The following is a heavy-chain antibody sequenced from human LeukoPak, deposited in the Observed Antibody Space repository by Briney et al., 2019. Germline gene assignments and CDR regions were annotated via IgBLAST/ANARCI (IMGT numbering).Heavy chain of an antibody. CDR1: GFTFNNYG. CDR3: AKGPLRGTAAAIDY. CDR2: ISYDGRNK. D-gene: IGHD2-2*01. Sequence: GSLRHSCAASGFTFNNYGMHWVRQAPGKGLEWVAVISYDGRNKHYPDSVKGRFTISRDISTDTLWLQMDSLRTEDTAVYYCAKGPLRGTAAAIDYWGQGTLVTVSS. V-gene: IGHV3-30*18. J-gene: IGHJ4*02.